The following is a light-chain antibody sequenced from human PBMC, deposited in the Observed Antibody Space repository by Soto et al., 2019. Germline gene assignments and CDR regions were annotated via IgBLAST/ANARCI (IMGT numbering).Light chain of an antibody. Sequence: QSALTQPASVSGSPGQSITISCTGTSSDVGGYNYVSWYQQHPDKAPKLMIYEVSNRPSGVSNRFSGSKSGHTASLTISGLQYEDEEDYFCTSYTSYSTLEVFGTGTKVTVL. CDR2: EVS. V-gene: IGLV2-14*01. CDR3: TSYTSYSTLEV. CDR1: SSDVGGYNY. J-gene: IGLJ1*01.